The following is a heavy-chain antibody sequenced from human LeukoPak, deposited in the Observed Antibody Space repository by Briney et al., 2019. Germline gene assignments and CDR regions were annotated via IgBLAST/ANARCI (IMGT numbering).Heavy chain of an antibody. V-gene: IGHV3-7*01. CDR1: GFTFSSYW. D-gene: IGHD3-22*01. CDR3: ARARGYYDSRSWYYFDY. Sequence: GGSLRLSCAASGFTFSSYWMSWVRQAPGKGLEWVANIKQDGSEKYYVDSVKGRFTISRDNAKNSLYLQMNSLRAEDTAVYYCARARGYYDSRSWYYFDYWGQGTLVTASS. J-gene: IGHJ4*02. CDR2: IKQDGSEK.